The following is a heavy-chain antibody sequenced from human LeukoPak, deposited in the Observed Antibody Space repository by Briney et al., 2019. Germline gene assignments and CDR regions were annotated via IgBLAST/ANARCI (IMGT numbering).Heavy chain of an antibody. V-gene: IGHV1-46*01. CDR1: GYTFTSYG. CDR2: INPSGGST. CDR3: AAHTSTSDAFDI. D-gene: IGHD2-2*01. Sequence: GASVKVSCKASGYTFTSYGISWVRQAPGQGLEWMGIINPSGGSTSYAQKFQGRVTMTRDTSTSTVYMELSSLRSEDTAVYYCAAHTSTSDAFDIWGQGTMVTVSS. J-gene: IGHJ3*02.